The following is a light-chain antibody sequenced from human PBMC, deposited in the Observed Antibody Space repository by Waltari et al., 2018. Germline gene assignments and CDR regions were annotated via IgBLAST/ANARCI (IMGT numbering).Light chain of an antibody. J-gene: IGLJ3*02. CDR1: SLRTSY. CDR3: SSRNGRANQVV. V-gene: IGLV3-19*01. CDR2: GKE. Sequence: SSELTQDPAVSVALGQTVRITCQGDSLRTSYASWYQLKPGQAPVLDTFGKEKRPSGIPDRITGYSSGATSSLTITGAQAEDEADYYCSSRNGRANQVVFAGGTKVTVL.